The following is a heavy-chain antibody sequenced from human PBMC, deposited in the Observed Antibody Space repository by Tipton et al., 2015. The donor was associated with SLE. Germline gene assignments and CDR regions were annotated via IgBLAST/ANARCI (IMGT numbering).Heavy chain of an antibody. V-gene: IGHV3-74*01. CDR3: VGLSSSPSGTMDV. CDR1: GFTFSSYW. J-gene: IGHJ6*02. CDR2: IYSDGSST. D-gene: IGHD6-13*01. Sequence: SLRLSCAASGFTFSSYWMHWVRQAPGKGLVWVSRIYSDGSSTNYADSVKGRFTISRDNAKNTLYLQMNSLRAEDTAVYYCVGLSSSPSGTMDVWGQGTTVTVSS.